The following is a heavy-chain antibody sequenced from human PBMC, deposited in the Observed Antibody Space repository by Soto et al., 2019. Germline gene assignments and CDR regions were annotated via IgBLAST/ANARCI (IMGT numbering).Heavy chain of an antibody. V-gene: IGHV4-30-2*02. Sequence: SETLSLTCGVSGGSISSGGYSWSWIRQPPGKGLEWIGYMYHSGSTYYNPSLKSRVTISIDTSKNQFSLKLNSVTAADTAVYYCAREGSTGLFDYWGQGTLVTVSS. CDR2: MYHSGST. CDR3: AREGSTGLFDY. D-gene: IGHD2-8*02. CDR1: GGSISSGGYS. J-gene: IGHJ4*02.